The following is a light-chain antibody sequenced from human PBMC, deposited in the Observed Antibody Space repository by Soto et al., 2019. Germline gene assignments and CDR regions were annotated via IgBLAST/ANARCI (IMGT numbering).Light chain of an antibody. CDR2: GAS. CDR3: QSYHGWPFA. Sequence: EIVLTQSPATLSVSPGERVTLSCRASETLISFLAWYQQKPGQAPRLLIYGASTRATGVPARFSGSGSATDFTLTISSLQSEDFAVYYCQSYHGWPFAVGQGTKLEI. J-gene: IGKJ2*01. CDR1: ETLISF. V-gene: IGKV3-15*01.